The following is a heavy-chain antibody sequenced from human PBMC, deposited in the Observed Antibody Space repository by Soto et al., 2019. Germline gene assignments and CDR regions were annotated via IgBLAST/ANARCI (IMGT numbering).Heavy chain of an antibody. CDR2: IYYSGST. V-gene: IGHV4-39*01. CDR3: AGFVVPASRNTDFDY. Sequence: QLQLQESGPGLVKPSETLSLTCSVSGISVNTNGYYWGWVRQPPGKGLDWIGNIYYSGSTFYNPSLRGRVTLSVDTSKNQFSLKVNSVTAADTAVYYCAGFVVPASRNTDFDYWGQGTLVTVSS. D-gene: IGHD2-15*01. J-gene: IGHJ4*02. CDR1: GISVNTNGYY.